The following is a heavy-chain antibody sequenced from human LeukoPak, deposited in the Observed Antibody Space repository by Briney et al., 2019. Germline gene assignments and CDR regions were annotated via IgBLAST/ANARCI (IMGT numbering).Heavy chain of an antibody. D-gene: IGHD3-10*01. J-gene: IGHJ3*02. CDR2: IYYSGST. CDR3: ARTVISSDAFDI. V-gene: IGHV4-39*01. Sequence: SETLSLTCTVSGGSISSSSYYWGWIRQPPGKGLEWIGSIYYSGSTYYNPSLKSRVTISVDTSKNQFSLKLSSVTAADTAVYYCARTVISSDAFDIWGQGTMVTVSS. CDR1: GGSISSSSYY.